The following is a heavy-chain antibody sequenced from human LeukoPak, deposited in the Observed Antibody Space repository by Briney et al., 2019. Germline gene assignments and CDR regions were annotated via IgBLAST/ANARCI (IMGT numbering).Heavy chain of an antibody. CDR2: INHSGST. D-gene: IGHD3-10*01. CDR3: ARGTYYYGSGSYSRWFDP. J-gene: IGHJ5*02. V-gene: IGHV4-34*01. CDR1: GGSFSGYY. Sequence: SETLSLTCAVYGGSFSGYYWSWIRQPPGKGLEWIGEINHSGSTNYNPSLKSRVTISVDTSENQFSLKLSSVTAADTAVYYCARGTYYYGSGSYSRWFDPWGQGTLVTVSS.